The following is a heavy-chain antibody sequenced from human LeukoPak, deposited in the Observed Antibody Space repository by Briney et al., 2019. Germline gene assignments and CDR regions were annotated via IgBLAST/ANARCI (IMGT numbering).Heavy chain of an antibody. CDR2: IYYNGNT. V-gene: IGHV4-59*12. CDR1: GGSISSYY. Sequence: PSETLSLTCTVSGGSISSYYWSWIRQPPGKGLEWIGYIYYNGNTNYNPSLQSRVTISVDTSKNQFSLKLRSVTAADTAVYYCARGDDYDAPFDFWGQGTLVTVSS. J-gene: IGHJ4*02. CDR3: ARGDDYDAPFDF. D-gene: IGHD3-16*01.